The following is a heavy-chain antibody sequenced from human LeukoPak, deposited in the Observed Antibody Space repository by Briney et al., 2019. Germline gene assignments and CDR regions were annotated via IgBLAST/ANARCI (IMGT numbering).Heavy chain of an antibody. D-gene: IGHD6-19*01. J-gene: IGHJ4*02. Sequence: RSGRSLRLSCAASGFTFSTYAMHWVRQAPGKGPEWVAAISYDGSNKNYADSVKGRFTISRDNSKNTLYLQMNSLRAEDTAVYYCARGVRIAVAGYIDYWGQGTLVTVSS. CDR2: ISYDGSNK. CDR3: ARGVRIAVAGYIDY. V-gene: IGHV3-30*04. CDR1: GFTFSTYA.